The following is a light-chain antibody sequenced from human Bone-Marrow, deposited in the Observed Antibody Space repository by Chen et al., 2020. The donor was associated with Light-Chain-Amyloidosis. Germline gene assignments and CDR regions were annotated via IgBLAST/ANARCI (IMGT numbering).Light chain of an antibody. CDR2: EVT. J-gene: IGLJ1*01. CDR1: SSDVGGDNH. CDR3: SSYTITSALV. V-gene: IGLV2-14*01. Sequence: QSALTQPAHVSGSPGQSITIPCPGTSSDVGGDNHVSWYQQQPDKAPKLMIYEVTNRPSWVPDRLSGSKSDNTASLTISGLQTEDEADYFCSSYTITSALVFGSGTRDTVL.